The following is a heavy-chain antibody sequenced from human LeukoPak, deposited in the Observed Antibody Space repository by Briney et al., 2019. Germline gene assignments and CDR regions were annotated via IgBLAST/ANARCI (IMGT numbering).Heavy chain of an antibody. V-gene: IGHV3-21*01. CDR1: GFTFSSYS. CDR2: ISSSSSYI. D-gene: IGHD2-15*01. Sequence: GGSLRLSCAASGFTFSSYSMNWVRQAPGKGLEWVSSISSSSSYIYYADSVKGRFTISRDNAKNSLYLQMNSLRAEDTAVYHCARFGYVAAVDVWGQGIPVTVSS. J-gene: IGHJ4*02. CDR3: ARFGYVAAVDV.